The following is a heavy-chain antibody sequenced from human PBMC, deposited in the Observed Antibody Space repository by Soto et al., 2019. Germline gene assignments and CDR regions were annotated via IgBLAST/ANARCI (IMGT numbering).Heavy chain of an antibody. V-gene: IGHV3-7*01. CDR2: IKQDEREK. J-gene: IGHJ4*02. CDR3: AREKRANGYFDY. CDR1: GFAFSSYY. D-gene: IGHD4-17*01. Sequence: EVKLVESGGGVVQPGGSLRLSCAASGFAFSSYYMSWVRQAPGKGLEWVANIKQDEREKYYLDSVTGRFTISRDDAKNSLCLQMNSLSVDDTAVYYCAREKRANGYFDYWGQGTLVTVSS.